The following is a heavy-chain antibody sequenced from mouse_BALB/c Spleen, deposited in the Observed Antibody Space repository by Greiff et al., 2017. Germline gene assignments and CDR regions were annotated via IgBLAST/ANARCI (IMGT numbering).Heavy chain of an antibody. J-gene: IGHJ2*01. Sequence: QVQLKESGPELVKPGASVKMSCKASGYTFTDYVISWVKQRTGQGLEWIGEIYPGSGSTYYNEKFKGKATLTADKSSNTAYMQLSSLTSEDSAVYFCARDSHRYDYWGQGTTLTVSS. CDR2: IYPGSGST. V-gene: IGHV1-77*01. CDR3: ARDSHRYDY. D-gene: IGHD2-14*01. CDR1: GYTFTDYV.